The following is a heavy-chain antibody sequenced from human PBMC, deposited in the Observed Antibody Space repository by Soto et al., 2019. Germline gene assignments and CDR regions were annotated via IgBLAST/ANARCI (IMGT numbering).Heavy chain of an antibody. J-gene: IGHJ4*02. D-gene: IGHD2-15*01. CDR2: VSNDGTYK. Sequence: QVHLVESGGGVVQPGRSLRLSCAASGTTFSDYGMHWVRQSPGKGLEWVAAVSNDGTYKYYAASVKGRFTISRDNSKNTVYLQMNNPGPEDTAVFYCVLGYCSGGHWCYLDYWGLGTLVTVS. CDR3: VLGYCSGGHWCYLDY. CDR1: GTTFSDYG. V-gene: IGHV3-30*03.